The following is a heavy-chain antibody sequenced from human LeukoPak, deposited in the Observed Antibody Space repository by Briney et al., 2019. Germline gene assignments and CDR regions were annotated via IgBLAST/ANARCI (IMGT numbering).Heavy chain of an antibody. CDR3: ARDLDGGSWYDY. V-gene: IGHV1-18*01. Sequence: GASVKVSCKASGGTFSSYAISWVRQAPGQGLEWMGWSSGSSGKTSYAQKLQGRVTMTTDTSTSTAYLDLRSLRSDDTAVYYCARDLDGGSWYDYWGQGTLVTVSS. D-gene: IGHD6-13*01. J-gene: IGHJ4*02. CDR2: SSGSSGKT. CDR1: GGTFSSYA.